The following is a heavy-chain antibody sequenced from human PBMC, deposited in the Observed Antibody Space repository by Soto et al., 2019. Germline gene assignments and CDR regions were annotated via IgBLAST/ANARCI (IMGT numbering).Heavy chain of an antibody. CDR3: ASFGVASMNWFDP. J-gene: IGHJ5*02. CDR1: DVSITSCYYY. V-gene: IGHV4-30-4*01. D-gene: IGHD3-3*01. Sequence: SETLSLTFTVSDVSITSCYYYWNWIRQPPGKGLEWIGNIDYSGNTYYNPSLKSRVTISLDTSKNQFSLKLSSVTAADTAVYYCASFGVASMNWFDPWGQGTLVTVSS. CDR2: IDYSGNT.